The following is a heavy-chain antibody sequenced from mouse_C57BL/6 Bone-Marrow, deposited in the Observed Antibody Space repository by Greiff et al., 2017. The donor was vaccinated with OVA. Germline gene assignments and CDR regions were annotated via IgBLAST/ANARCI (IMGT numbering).Heavy chain of an antibody. CDR3: ANGNYRYFDV. D-gene: IGHD2-1*01. V-gene: IGHV3-6*01. J-gene: IGHJ1*03. CDR1: GYSITSGYY. CDR2: ISYDGSN. Sequence: EVQLQESGPGLVKPSQSLSLTCSVTGYSITSGYYWNWIRQFPGNKLEWMGYISYDGSNNYNPSLKNRISITRDTSKNQFFLKLNSVTTEDTATYYCANGNYRYFDVWGTGTTVTVSS.